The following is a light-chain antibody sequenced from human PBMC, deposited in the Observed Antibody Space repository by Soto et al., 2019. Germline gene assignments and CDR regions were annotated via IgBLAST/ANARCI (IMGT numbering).Light chain of an antibody. Sequence: EIVMTQSPATLSVSPGERATLSCRASQSVSSNLACYQQKPGQAPRLLIYCASTRATGIPARFSGSGSGTAFTLTISSLQSEDFSVYYCQQYNNWPPLTFGGGTKVEIK. CDR2: CAS. CDR1: QSVSSN. J-gene: IGKJ4*01. V-gene: IGKV3-15*01. CDR3: QQYNNWPPLT.